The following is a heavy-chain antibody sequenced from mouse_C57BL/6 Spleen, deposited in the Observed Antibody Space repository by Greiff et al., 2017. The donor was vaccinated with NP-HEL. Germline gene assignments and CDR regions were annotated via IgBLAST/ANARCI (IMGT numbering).Heavy chain of an antibody. J-gene: IGHJ4*01. CDR2: IRSKSNNYAT. CDR3: VRAPSYYYGSSLYAMDY. D-gene: IGHD1-1*01. CDR1: GFSFNTYA. Sequence: EVQGVESGGGLVQPKGSLKLSCAASGFSFNTYAMNWVRQAPGKGLEWVARIRSKSNNYATYYADSVKDRFTISRDDSESMLYLQMNNMKTEDTAMYYCVRAPSYYYGSSLYAMDYWGQGTSVTVSS. V-gene: IGHV10-1*01.